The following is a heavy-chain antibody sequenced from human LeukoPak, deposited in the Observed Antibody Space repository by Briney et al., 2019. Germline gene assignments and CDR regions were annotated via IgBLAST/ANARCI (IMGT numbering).Heavy chain of an antibody. CDR3: ARDEDYGIFVNIDY. V-gene: IGHV1-18*01. D-gene: IGHD4-17*01. Sequence: SVKVSCKASGYSFVLYGISWVRQAPGQGPEWMGWISNYNGNTKYAQKFQGRVTMTTDTSTSTAYMELRSLRSDDTAVYYCARDEDYGIFVNIDYWGQGTLVTVSS. CDR2: ISNYNGNT. J-gene: IGHJ4*02. CDR1: GYSFVLYG.